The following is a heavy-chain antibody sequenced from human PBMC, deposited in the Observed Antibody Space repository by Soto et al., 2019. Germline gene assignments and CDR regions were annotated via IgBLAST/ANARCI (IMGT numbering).Heavy chain of an antibody. CDR3: ARGLVVVAASALLNWFDP. CDR2: IYYSGST. J-gene: IGHJ5*02. CDR1: GGSISSGGYY. D-gene: IGHD2-15*01. Sequence: PSETLSLTCTVSGGSISSGGYYWSWIRQHPGKGLEWIRYIYYSGSTYYNPSLKSRVTISVDTSKNQFSLKLSSVTAADTAVYYCARGLVVVAASALLNWFDPWGQGTLVTVSS. V-gene: IGHV4-31*03.